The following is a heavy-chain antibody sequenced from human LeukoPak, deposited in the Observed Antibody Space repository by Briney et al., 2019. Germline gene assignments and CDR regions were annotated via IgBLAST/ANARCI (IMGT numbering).Heavy chain of an antibody. Sequence: SETLSLTCTVSGDSISSGDYYWSWIRQPAGKGLEWIGRISSSGSTNYNPSLKSRVTISVDTSKNQFSLKLSSVTAADTAVYYCAREAYYGSGPLFDYWGQGTLVTVSS. CDR2: ISSSGST. D-gene: IGHD3-10*01. CDR1: GDSISSGDYY. J-gene: IGHJ4*02. CDR3: AREAYYGSGPLFDY. V-gene: IGHV4-61*02.